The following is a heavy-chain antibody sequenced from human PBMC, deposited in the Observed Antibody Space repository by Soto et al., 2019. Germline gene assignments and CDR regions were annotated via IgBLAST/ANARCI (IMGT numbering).Heavy chain of an antibody. Sequence: QVQLVESGGGVVQPGRSLRLSCAASGFTFSGHGMHWVRQAPGRGLEWVALISYDGSIKYYADSVRGRFTISRDNSKNTLYLEMNSLRAVDTAVYYCANSEYSRYKNIDVWGQGTTVTVSS. J-gene: IGHJ6*02. CDR3: ANSEYSRYKNIDV. D-gene: IGHD5-18*01. CDR2: ISYDGSIK. V-gene: IGHV3-30*18. CDR1: GFTFSGHG.